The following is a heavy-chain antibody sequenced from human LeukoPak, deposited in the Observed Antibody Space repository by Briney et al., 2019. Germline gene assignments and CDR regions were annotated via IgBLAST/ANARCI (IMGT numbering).Heavy chain of an antibody. CDR2: ISGSGGST. CDR3: AKADRIAVAYIDY. CDR1: GFTFSSYA. D-gene: IGHD6-19*01. Sequence: GGSLRLSCAASGFTFSSYAMSWVRQAPGKGLEWVSAISGSGGSTYYADSVKGRFTISRDNPKNTLYLQMNSLRAEDTAVYYCAKADRIAVAYIDYWGQGTLVTVSS. V-gene: IGHV3-23*01. J-gene: IGHJ4*02.